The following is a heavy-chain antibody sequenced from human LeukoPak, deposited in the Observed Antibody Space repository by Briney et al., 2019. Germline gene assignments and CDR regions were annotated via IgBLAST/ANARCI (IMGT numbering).Heavy chain of an antibody. CDR2: IKQDGSEK. CDR3: ARGGGWDQLLFHY. Sequence: PGGSLRLSCAASGFSLSNYWMNWVRQAPGMGLEWVANIKQDGSEKYYVDSVKGRFIISRDNAKNSLYLQINSLRAEDTAVYYCARGGGWDQLLFHYWGQGTLVTVSS. D-gene: IGHD2-2*01. J-gene: IGHJ4*02. CDR1: GFSLSNYW. V-gene: IGHV3-7*01.